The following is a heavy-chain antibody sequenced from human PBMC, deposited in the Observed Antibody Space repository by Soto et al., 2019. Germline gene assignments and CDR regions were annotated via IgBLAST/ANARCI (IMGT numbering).Heavy chain of an antibody. D-gene: IGHD3-22*01. V-gene: IGHV2-5*02. CDR3: AHAMDSSGYYYHYYYYYGMDV. CDR2: IYWDDDK. Sequence: QITLKESGPTLVKPTQTLTLTCTFSGFSLSTSGVGVGWIRQPPGKALEWLALIYWDDDKRYSPSLKSRLTITKDTSKNQVVLTMTNMDPVDTATYYCAHAMDSSGYYYHYYYYYGMDVWGQGTTVTVSS. J-gene: IGHJ6*02. CDR1: GFSLSTSGVG.